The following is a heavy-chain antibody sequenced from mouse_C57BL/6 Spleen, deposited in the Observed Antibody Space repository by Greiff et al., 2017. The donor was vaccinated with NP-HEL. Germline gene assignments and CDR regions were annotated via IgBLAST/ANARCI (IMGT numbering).Heavy chain of an antibody. J-gene: IGHJ3*01. D-gene: IGHD1-1*01. Sequence: EVQRVESGGGLVKPGGSLKLSCAASGFTFSSYAMSWVRQTPEKRLEWVATISDGGSYTYYPDNVKGRFTISRDNAKNNLYLQMSHLKSEDTAMYYCARVYYYGSSYERFAYWGQGTLVTVSA. CDR1: GFTFSSYA. CDR3: ARVYYYGSSYERFAY. CDR2: ISDGGSYT. V-gene: IGHV5-4*01.